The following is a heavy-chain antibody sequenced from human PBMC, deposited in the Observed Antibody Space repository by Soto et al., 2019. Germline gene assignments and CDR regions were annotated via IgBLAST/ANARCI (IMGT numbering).Heavy chain of an antibody. CDR1: GFTFSSYS. V-gene: IGHV3-21*01. Sequence: EVQLVESGGGLVKPGGSLRLSCAASGFTFSSYSMNWVRQAPGKGLEWVSSISSSSSYIYYADSVKGRFTISRDNAKNSLYLKMNSLSAEDTAGYYCARRGSGGYFDYWGQGTLFTVSS. CDR3: ARRGSGGYFDY. CDR2: ISSSSSYI. D-gene: IGHD6-19*01. J-gene: IGHJ4*02.